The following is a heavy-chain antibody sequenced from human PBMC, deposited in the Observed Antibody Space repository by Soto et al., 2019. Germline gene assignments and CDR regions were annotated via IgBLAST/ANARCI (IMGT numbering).Heavy chain of an antibody. CDR3: AREGLTGTIGLYYYYGMDV. J-gene: IGHJ6*02. CDR2: IYYSGST. D-gene: IGHD1-7*01. Sequence: SETLSLTCAVSGGSISSYYWSWIRQPPGKGLEWIGYIYYSGSTNYNPSLKSRVTISVDTSKNQFSLKLSSVTAADTAVYYCAREGLTGTIGLYYYYGMDVWGQGTTVTVSS. CDR1: GGSISSYY. V-gene: IGHV4-59*01.